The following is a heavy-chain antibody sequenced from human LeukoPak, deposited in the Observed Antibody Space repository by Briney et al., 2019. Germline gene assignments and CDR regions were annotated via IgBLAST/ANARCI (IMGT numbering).Heavy chain of an antibody. V-gene: IGHV4-34*01. Sequence: SETLSLTCAVYGGSFSGYYWSWIRQPPGKGLEWIGEINHSGSTNYNPSLKSRVTISLDTSKNQFSLKLSSVTAADTAVYYCARPGLVAADAFDIWGQGTMVTVSS. CDR1: GGSFSGYY. D-gene: IGHD2-15*01. CDR2: INHSGST. CDR3: ARPGLVAADAFDI. J-gene: IGHJ3*02.